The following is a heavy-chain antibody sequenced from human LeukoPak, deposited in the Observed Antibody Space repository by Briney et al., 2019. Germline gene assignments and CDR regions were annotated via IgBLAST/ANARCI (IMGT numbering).Heavy chain of an antibody. CDR2: INSDGSST. V-gene: IGHV3-74*01. CDR1: GFTFSSYW. J-gene: IGHJ4*02. D-gene: IGHD6-13*01. Sequence: GGSLRLSCAASGFTFSSYWMHWVRQAPGKGLVWVSRINSDGSSTSYADSVKGRFTISRDNAKNTLYLQMNSLRAEDTAVYYCARSSSSWSEAFDYWGQGTLVTVSS. CDR3: ARSSSSWSEAFDY.